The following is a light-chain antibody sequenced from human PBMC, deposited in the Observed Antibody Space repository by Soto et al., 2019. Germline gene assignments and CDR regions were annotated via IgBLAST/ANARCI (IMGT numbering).Light chain of an antibody. V-gene: IGKV1-5*01. Sequence: DIQMTHSPSSLSASVGDIVTITCRASQSISSWLAWYQQKPGKAPKLLIFDAFSLESGVPSRFSGSRSGTEFTLIISSLQPDDYATYYCQQYNSYSPLTFGGGTKVDIK. CDR1: QSISSW. CDR3: QQYNSYSPLT. J-gene: IGKJ4*01. CDR2: DAF.